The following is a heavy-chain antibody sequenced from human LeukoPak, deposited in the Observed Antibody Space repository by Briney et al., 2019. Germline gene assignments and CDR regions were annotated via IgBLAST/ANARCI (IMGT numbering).Heavy chain of an antibody. J-gene: IGHJ4*02. CDR1: GGSISSYY. V-gene: IGHV4-59*01. CDR2: IYYSGST. D-gene: IGHD3-16*01. Sequence: SETLSLTCTVYGGSISSYYWSWIRQPPGKGLEWIGYIYYSGSTNYNPSLKSRVTISVDTSKNQFSLKLSSVTAADTAVYYCARAWGPGGHFDYWGQGTLVTVSS. CDR3: ARAWGPGGHFDY.